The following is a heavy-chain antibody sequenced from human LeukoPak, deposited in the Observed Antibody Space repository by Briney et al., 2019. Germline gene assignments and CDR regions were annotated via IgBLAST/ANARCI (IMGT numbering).Heavy chain of an antibody. CDR3: ARDPRYCSSTSCYRFWFDP. Sequence: SVKVSCKASGGTFSSYAISLVREAHGPGLEWMGGISPIFGTANYAQKFQGRVTITTDESTSTAYMELSSLRSEDTAVYYCARDPRYCSSTSCYRFWFDPWGHGTLLTVSS. CDR2: ISPIFGTA. D-gene: IGHD2-2*01. CDR1: GGTFSSYA. V-gene: IGHV1-69*05. J-gene: IGHJ5*02.